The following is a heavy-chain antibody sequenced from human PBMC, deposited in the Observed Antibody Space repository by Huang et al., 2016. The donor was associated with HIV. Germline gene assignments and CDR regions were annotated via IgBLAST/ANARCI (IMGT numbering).Heavy chain of an antibody. CDR3: ARPRMTEGNSDSTWSYFDS. CDR2: IDHRGTT. Sequence: QVRLHQWGTGVLKPSETLSLKCAVYGGSFNGHFWTWIRQSPGKGLGWIGEIDHRGTTSSNPSLKSRVTMSLDTSKSQFYLNLTSVTATDTATYYCARPRMTEGNSDSTWSYFDSWGQGTPVIVSS. J-gene: IGHJ4*02. V-gene: IGHV4-34*01. CDR1: GGSFNGHF. D-gene: IGHD2-21*02.